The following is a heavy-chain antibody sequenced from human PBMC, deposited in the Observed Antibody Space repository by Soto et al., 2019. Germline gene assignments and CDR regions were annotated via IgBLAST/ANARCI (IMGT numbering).Heavy chain of an antibody. V-gene: IGHV3-9*01. Sequence: GGSLRLSCAASGFTFGDYAMHWVRQAPGKGLEWVSGISWNSGSTIYYADSVKGRFTISRDNAKNSLYLQMNSLRAEDTAVYYCARDLRDSSSGTYYYGMDVWGQGTTVTVSS. CDR3: ARDLRDSSSGTYYYGMDV. D-gene: IGHD6-6*01. CDR1: GFTFGDYA. J-gene: IGHJ6*02. CDR2: ISWNSGSTI.